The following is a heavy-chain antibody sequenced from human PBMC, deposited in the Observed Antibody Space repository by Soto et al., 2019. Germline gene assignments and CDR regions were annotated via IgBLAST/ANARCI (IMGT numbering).Heavy chain of an antibody. CDR2: IIPIFGTA. CDR1: GGTFSSYA. D-gene: IGHD1-26*01. J-gene: IGHJ5*02. V-gene: IGHV1-69*01. CDR3: ARGPESGSYAGASEGGGWFDP. Sequence: QVQLVQSGAEVKKPGSSVKVSCKASGGTFSSYAISWVRQAPGQGLEWMGGIIPIFGTANYAQKFQGRVTITADESTSTAYMELSSLRSEDTAVYYCARGPESGSYAGASEGGGWFDPWGQGTLVTVSS.